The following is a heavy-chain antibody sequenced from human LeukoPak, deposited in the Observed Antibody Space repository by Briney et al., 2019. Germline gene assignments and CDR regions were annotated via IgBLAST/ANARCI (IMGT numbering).Heavy chain of an antibody. CDR3: ARDLEAANTYYFDY. D-gene: IGHD6-13*01. J-gene: IGHJ4*02. Sequence: PGGSLRLSCAASGFIFSDYEMTWIRQAPGKGLEWVSIISSAGTTYYADSVKGRFTISRDNSKNTVYLQVNSLRDEDTDVYYCARDLEAANTYYFDYWGQGTMVTVSS. CDR2: ISSAGTT. V-gene: IGHV3-66*01. CDR1: GFIFSDYE.